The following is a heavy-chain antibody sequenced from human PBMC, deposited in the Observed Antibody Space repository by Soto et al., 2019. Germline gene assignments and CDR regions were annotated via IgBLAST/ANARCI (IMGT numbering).Heavy chain of an antibody. CDR3: ATAPWFGELSDY. J-gene: IGHJ4*02. V-gene: IGHV1-3*04. D-gene: IGHD3-10*01. CDR1: GYTFTSYS. Sequence: ASVKVSCKASGYTFTSYSIHWVRQAPGQGLEWIGWINTDNGDAKYSQKFQGRVTVTRDTSTDTAYMELSSLRSEDTAVYYCATAPWFGELSDYWGQGTLVTVSS. CDR2: INTDNGDA.